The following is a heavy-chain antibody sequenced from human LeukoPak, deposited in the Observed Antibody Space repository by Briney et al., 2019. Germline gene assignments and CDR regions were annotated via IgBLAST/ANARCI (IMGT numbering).Heavy chain of an antibody. D-gene: IGHD5-24*01. J-gene: IGHJ4*02. CDR1: GDSVSSNSAA. V-gene: IGHV6-1*01. Sequence: SQTLSLTCAISGDSVSSNSAAWNWIRQSPSRGLEWLGRTYYRSKWYNDYAVSVKSRITINPDTSKNQFSLQLNSVTPEDTAVYYCASSGRDGFKIGYYFDYWGQGTLVTVSS. CDR3: ASSGRDGFKIGYYFDY. CDR2: TYYRSKWYN.